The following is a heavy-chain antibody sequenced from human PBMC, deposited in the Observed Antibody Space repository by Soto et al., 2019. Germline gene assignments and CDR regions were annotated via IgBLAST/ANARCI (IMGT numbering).Heavy chain of an antibody. Sequence: PSETLSLTGTVSGVSISNYYWSWIRQPPGKGLQWIGYIFSSGSTNDNPSLKSRVTISVDTSKNQFSLNLSSVTAADTAVYYCARQRRDFDYWGQGSLVTVS. V-gene: IGHV4-59*08. CDR3: ARQRRDFDY. CDR2: IFSSGST. CDR1: GVSISNYY. J-gene: IGHJ4*02.